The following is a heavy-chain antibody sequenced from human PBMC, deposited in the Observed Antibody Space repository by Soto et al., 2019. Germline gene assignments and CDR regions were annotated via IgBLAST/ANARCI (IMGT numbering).Heavy chain of an antibody. J-gene: IGHJ6*02. Sequence: HPGGSLRLSCAASGFTFSSYAMHWVRQAPGKGLEWVAVISYDGSNKYYAESVKGRFTISRDNSKNTLYLQMNSLRAEDTAVYYCASLPLGPRPPYSSKDYYYGMDVWGQGTTVTVS. CDR2: ISYDGSNK. CDR3: ASLPLGPRPPYSSKDYYYGMDV. D-gene: IGHD6-13*01. V-gene: IGHV3-30-3*01. CDR1: GFTFSSYA.